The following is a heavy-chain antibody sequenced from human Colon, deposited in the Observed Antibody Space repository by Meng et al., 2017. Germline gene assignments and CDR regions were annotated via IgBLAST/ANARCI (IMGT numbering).Heavy chain of an antibody. Sequence: GGSLRLSCAASGFTVSGNYMSWVRQAPGKGLEWVSVIYRDSSTYYADSVKSRFTISRDNSKNTVDMQMNSLRAEEAAVYYCASPGGDYDKGYYYYGMDVWGQGTTVTVSS. V-gene: IGHV3-53*01. CDR2: IYRDSST. CDR1: GFTVSGNY. CDR3: ASPGGDYDKGYYYYGMDV. J-gene: IGHJ6*02. D-gene: IGHD4-17*01.